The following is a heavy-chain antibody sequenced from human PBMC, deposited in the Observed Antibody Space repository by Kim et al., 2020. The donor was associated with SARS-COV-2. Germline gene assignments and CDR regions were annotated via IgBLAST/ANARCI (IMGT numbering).Heavy chain of an antibody. J-gene: IGHJ6*02. CDR3: ARNKIIMVRGIFPYNYDYGLDV. CDR1: GGSVSSDNHC. Sequence: SETLSLTCTVSGGSVSSDNHCWNWIRQPAGKGLEWIGRICTSGDTHYNPSLKSRVTISVDTSKNQFSLALSSVTAADTAVYYCARNKIIMVRGIFPYNYDYGLDVWGQGTTVTVSS. V-gene: IGHV4-61*02. CDR2: ICTSGDT. D-gene: IGHD3-10*01.